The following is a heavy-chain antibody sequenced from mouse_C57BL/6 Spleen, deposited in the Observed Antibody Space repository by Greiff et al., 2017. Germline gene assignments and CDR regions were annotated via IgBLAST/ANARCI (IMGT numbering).Heavy chain of an antibody. CDR1: GYAFSSSW. CDR3: ARYYRYAMDY. Sequence: VQLQQSGPELVKPGASVKISCKASGYAFSSSWMNWVKQRPGEGLEWIGRIYPGDGDTNYNGKFKGTATLTADKSSSTAYMQLSSLTSEDSAVYFCARYYRYAMDYWGQGTSVTVSS. J-gene: IGHJ4*01. V-gene: IGHV1-82*01. D-gene: IGHD1-1*01. CDR2: IYPGDGDT.